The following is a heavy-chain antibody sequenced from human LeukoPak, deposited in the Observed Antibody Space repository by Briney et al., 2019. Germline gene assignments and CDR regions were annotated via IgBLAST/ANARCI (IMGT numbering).Heavy chain of an antibody. CDR1: GGSISSSSYY. V-gene: IGHV4-39*01. Sequence: SETLSLTCTVSGGSISSSSYYWGWIRQPPGKGLEWIGSIYYSGSTYYIPSLKSRVTICVDTSKNQFSLKLSSVTAADTAVYYCARQPIHYDFAPWFDPWGQGTLVTVSS. CDR3: ARQPIHYDFAPWFDP. CDR2: IYYSGST. D-gene: IGHD3-3*01. J-gene: IGHJ5*02.